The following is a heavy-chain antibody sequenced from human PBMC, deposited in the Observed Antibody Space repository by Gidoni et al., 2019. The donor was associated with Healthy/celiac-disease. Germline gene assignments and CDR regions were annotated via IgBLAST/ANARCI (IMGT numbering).Heavy chain of an antibody. V-gene: IGHV1-24*01. Sequence: QVQLVQSGAEVKKPGASVKVSCKVSGYTLTELSMHWVRQAPGKGLEWMGGFDPEDGETIYAQKFQGRVTMNEDTSTDTAYMELSSLRSEDTAVYYCAITTLMDVWGQGTTVTVSS. CDR3: AITTLMDV. J-gene: IGHJ6*02. D-gene: IGHD3-3*01. CDR2: FDPEDGET. CDR1: GYTLTELS.